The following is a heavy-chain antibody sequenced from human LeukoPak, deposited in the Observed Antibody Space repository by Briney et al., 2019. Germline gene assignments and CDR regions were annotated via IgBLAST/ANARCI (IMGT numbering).Heavy chain of an antibody. CDR2: VYHSGST. D-gene: IGHD3-3*01. J-gene: IGHJ5*02. CDR1: NGSFTEYF. CDR3: AREKFLGRLTRVLDT. V-gene: IGHV4-34*01. Sequence: SETLSLTCVVNNGSFTEYFWSWIRQPPGKGLEWIVDVYHSGSTNYNPSLKSRLSISADMSKKQFSLKLNSVTAADTAVYYCAREKFLGRLTRVLDTWGQGTLVTVSS.